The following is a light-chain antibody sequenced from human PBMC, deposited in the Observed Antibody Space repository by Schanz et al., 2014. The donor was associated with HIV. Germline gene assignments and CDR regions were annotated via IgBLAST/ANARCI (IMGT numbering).Light chain of an antibody. J-gene: IGKJ1*01. V-gene: IGKV3-20*01. Sequence: EIVLTQSPGTLSLSPGERASLSCRASHIVNNRYFAWYKQEHGQPPRLLIYGASIRATGVPDRFSGSGSGTDFTLTISRLETEDFAEYYCQQYGSSWTYGQGTKVEIK. CDR1: HIVNNRY. CDR2: GAS. CDR3: QQYGSSWT.